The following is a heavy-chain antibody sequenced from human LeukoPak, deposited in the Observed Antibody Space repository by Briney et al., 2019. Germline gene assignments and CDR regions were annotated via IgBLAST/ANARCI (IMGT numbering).Heavy chain of an antibody. Sequence: PSETLSLTCTVSGGSISGYYWTWIRQPPGEGLQWIGYIYYNSGSTNYSPSLKSRVTISVDTSKNQFSLKVTSVSAADTAVYYCARPSREHYNYGAFDIWGQGTMVTVSS. CDR2: IYYNSGST. CDR1: GGSISGYY. D-gene: IGHD5-24*01. J-gene: IGHJ3*02. V-gene: IGHV4-59*08. CDR3: ARPSREHYNYGAFDI.